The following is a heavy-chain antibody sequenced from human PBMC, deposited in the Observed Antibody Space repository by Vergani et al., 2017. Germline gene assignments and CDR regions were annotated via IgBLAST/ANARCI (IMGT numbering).Heavy chain of an antibody. J-gene: IGHJ6*02. Sequence: QVQLQESGPGLVKPSQTLSLTCTVSGASISSGNYYWSWIRQHPGKGLEWIGYIYYTGSTDYNPPLKRRVTISVDTSKNQFSLKLSSVTAADTAVYYCAREIAHDTIFGVVIRRYYYYYGMDVWGQGTTVTVSS. CDR1: GASISSGNYY. V-gene: IGHV4-31*03. CDR3: AREIAHDTIFGVVIRRYYYYYGMDV. D-gene: IGHD3-3*01. CDR2: IYYTGST.